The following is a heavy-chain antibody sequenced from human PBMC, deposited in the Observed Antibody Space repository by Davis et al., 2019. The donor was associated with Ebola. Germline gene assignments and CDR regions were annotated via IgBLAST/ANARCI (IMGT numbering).Heavy chain of an antibody. CDR3: ASSWDY. D-gene: IGHD6-6*01. Sequence: GGSLRLSCAASGFTFDDYAMHWVRQAPGKGLEWVSGISWNSGSIGYADSVKGRFTISRDNAKNSLYLQMTSLRDEDTAVYYCASSWDYWGQGTLVTVSS. J-gene: IGHJ4*02. CDR1: GFTFDDYA. V-gene: IGHV3-9*01. CDR2: ISWNSGSI.